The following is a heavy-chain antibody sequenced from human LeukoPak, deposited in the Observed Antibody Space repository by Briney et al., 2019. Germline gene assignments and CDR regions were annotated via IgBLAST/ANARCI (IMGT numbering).Heavy chain of an antibody. V-gene: IGHV4-59*12. Sequence: PGGSLRLSCAASGFTFSSYEMNWVRQPPGKGLEWIGNIFYSGSTYYSPSLKSRVTISLDTSRNQFSLKLNSVTAADTAVYYCARDTYYYDSSGCSNFDYWGQGTLVTVSS. CDR1: GFTFSSYE. J-gene: IGHJ4*02. CDR3: ARDTYYYDSSGCSNFDY. CDR2: IFYSGST. D-gene: IGHD3-22*01.